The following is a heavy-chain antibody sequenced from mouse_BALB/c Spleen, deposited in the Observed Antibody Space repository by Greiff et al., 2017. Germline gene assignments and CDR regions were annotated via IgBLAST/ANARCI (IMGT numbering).Heavy chain of an antibody. Sequence: QVQLKESGPGLVAPSQSLSITCTVSGFSLTSYGVHWVRQPPGKGLEWLGVIWAGGSTNYNSALMSRLSISKDNSKSQVFLKMNSLQTDDTAMYYCARDGSLLRLLGYWGQGTTLTVSS. CDR3: ARDGSLLRLLGY. CDR1: GFSLTSYG. CDR2: IWAGGST. D-gene: IGHD1-2*01. J-gene: IGHJ2*01. V-gene: IGHV2-9*02.